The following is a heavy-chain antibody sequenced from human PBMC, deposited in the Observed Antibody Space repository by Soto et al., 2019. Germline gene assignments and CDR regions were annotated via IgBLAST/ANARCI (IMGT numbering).Heavy chain of an antibody. CDR1: GGTFSSYA. J-gene: IGHJ5*02. Sequence: QVQLVQSGAEVKKPGSSVKVSCKASGGTFSSYAISWVRQAPGQGLEWMGGIIPIFGTTNYARKFQGRVTITADESTSTAYMELSSLRSEDTAVYYCAIEEDRLPASGGFDPWGQGTLVTVSS. CDR3: AIEEDRLPASGGFDP. CDR2: IIPIFGTT. V-gene: IGHV1-69*01. D-gene: IGHD2-2*01.